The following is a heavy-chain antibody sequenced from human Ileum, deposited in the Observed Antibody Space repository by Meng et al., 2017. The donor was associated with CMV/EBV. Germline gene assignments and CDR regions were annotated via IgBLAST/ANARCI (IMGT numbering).Heavy chain of an antibody. CDR1: GYTFTDYY. V-gene: IGHV1-2*02. Sequence: GHLAQSGTEVKKPGASVKVSCKASGYTFTDYYMHWVRQAPGQGLEWMGWIKPHSGDTKYEKKFQGQVTMTSDTSISTVYMELTRLTPDDTAIYYCAREIIMAARAFGYWGQGTLVTVSS. D-gene: IGHD5-12*01. J-gene: IGHJ4*02. CDR3: AREIIMAARAFGY. CDR2: IKPHSGDT.